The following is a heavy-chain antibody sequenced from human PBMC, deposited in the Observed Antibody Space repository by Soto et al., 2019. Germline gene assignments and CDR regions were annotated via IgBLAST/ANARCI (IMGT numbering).Heavy chain of an antibody. CDR3: AREEDYGSGSSKSYYGMDV. CDR1: GFTFSSCA. V-gene: IGHV4-59*01. Sequence: PGGSLRLSCAASGFTFSSCAMGWIRQPPGKGLEWIGYIYYSGSTNYNPSLKSRVTISVDTSKNQFSLKLSSVTAADTAVYYCAREEDYGSGSSKSYYGMDVWGQGTTVTVSS. CDR2: IYYSGST. J-gene: IGHJ6*02. D-gene: IGHD3-10*01.